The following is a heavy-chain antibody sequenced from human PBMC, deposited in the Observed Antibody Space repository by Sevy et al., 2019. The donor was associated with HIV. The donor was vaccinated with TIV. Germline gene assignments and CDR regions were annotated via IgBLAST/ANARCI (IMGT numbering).Heavy chain of an antibody. V-gene: IGHV3-48*01. D-gene: IGHD3-10*01. CDR2: ISSSSSTI. J-gene: IGHJ6*02. CDR3: ARVPSTGRYGMDV. CDR1: GFTFSSYS. Sequence: GGSLRLSCAASGFTFSSYSMNWVRQAPGKGLEWFSYISSSSSTIYYADSVKGRITISRDNAKNSLYLQMSSLRADDTALYYCARVPSTGRYGMDVWGQGTTVTVSS.